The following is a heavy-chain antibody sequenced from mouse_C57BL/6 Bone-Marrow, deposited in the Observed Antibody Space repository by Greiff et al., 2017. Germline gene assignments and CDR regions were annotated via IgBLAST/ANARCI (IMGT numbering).Heavy chain of an antibody. V-gene: IGHV14-4*01. J-gene: IGHJ4*01. CDR3: TNPSMDY. Sequence: VQLQQSGAELVRPGASVKLSCTASGFNIKDDYMHWVKQRPEQGLEWIGWIDPENGDTEYASKFQGKATITADTSSNTAYLPLSSLTSEDTAVYYCTNPSMDYWGQGTSVTVSS. CDR1: GFNIKDDY. CDR2: IDPENGDT.